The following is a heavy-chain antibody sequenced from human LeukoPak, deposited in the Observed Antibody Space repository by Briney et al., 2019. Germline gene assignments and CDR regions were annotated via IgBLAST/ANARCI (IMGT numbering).Heavy chain of an antibody. D-gene: IGHD6-6*01. Sequence: GGSLRLSCAASGFTFSNYWMSWVHQAPGKGLEWVSSINNVASHIYYAGSVRGRFTISRDNAKNSVYLQMNSLRAEDTAVYYCAKDEAHTFDYWGQGTLVTVSS. V-gene: IGHV3-21*01. CDR1: GFTFSNYW. J-gene: IGHJ4*02. CDR2: INNVASHI. CDR3: AKDEAHTFDY.